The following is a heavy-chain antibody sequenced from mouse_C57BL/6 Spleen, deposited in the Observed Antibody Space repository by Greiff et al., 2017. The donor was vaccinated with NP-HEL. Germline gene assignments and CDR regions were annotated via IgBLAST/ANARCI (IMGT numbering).Heavy chain of an antibody. J-gene: IGHJ3*01. CDR2: IWSGGST. CDR3: ASPLTTVVAPAY. CDR1: GFSLTSYG. Sequence: QVQLKESGPGLVQPSQSLSITCTVSGFSLTSYGVHWVRQSPGKGLEWLGVIWSGGSTDYNAAFISRLSISKDNSKSQVFFKMNSLQADDTAIYYCASPLTTVVAPAYWGQGTLVTVSA. D-gene: IGHD1-1*01. V-gene: IGHV2-2*01.